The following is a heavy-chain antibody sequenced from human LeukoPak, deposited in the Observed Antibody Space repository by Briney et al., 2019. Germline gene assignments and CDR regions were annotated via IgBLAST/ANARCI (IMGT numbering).Heavy chain of an antibody. Sequence: PGGTLRLSCAASGFSFNDYTMHWVRQTPGKGLEWVSGITWNGNNIAYADSVKGRFTISRDNTRNTLYLQMNSLRPEDTALYYCAKGSGYYYDRISFDYWGGGNLVTVSS. J-gene: IGHJ4*02. CDR2: ITWNGNNI. CDR1: GFSFNDYT. V-gene: IGHV3-9*01. D-gene: IGHD3-22*01. CDR3: AKGSGYYYDRISFDY.